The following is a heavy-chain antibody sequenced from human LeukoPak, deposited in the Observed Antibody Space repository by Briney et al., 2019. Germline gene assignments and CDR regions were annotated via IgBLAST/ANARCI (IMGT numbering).Heavy chain of an antibody. CDR3: ARRADGYKNPFDY. V-gene: IGHV4-34*01. CDR2: INHSGST. CDR1: GGSFSGYF. Sequence: PSETLSLTCAVFGGSFSGYFWGWIRQPPGRGLEWIGEINHSGSTNYNPSLKSRVTMSVDTSKNQFSLRLNSVTAADTSVYYCARRADGYKNPFDYWGQGTLVTVSS. D-gene: IGHD5-24*01. J-gene: IGHJ4*02.